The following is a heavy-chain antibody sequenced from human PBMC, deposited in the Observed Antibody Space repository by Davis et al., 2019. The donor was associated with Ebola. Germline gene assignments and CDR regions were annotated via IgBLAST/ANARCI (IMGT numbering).Heavy chain of an antibody. CDR3: ARDGLLYDSTPGFDI. CDR1: GFTFSSYW. Sequence: GESLKISCAASGFTFSSYWMSWVRQAPGKGLEWVANIKQDGSEKYYVDSVKGRFTISRDNAKNSLYLQMNSLRAEDTAVYYCARDGLLYDSTPGFDIWGQGTMVTVSS. D-gene: IGHD3-22*01. V-gene: IGHV3-7*01. CDR2: IKQDGSEK. J-gene: IGHJ3*02.